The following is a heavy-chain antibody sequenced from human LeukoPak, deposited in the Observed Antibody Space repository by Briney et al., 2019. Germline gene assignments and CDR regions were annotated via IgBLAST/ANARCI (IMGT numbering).Heavy chain of an antibody. D-gene: IGHD1-26*01. CDR2: IYHSGST. J-gene: IGHJ4*02. V-gene: IGHV4-30-2*01. CDR3: ARDARNSGSYYMGY. CDR1: GGSISSGGYS. Sequence: SETLSLTCAVSGGSISSGGYSWSWIRQPPGKGLEWIGYIYHSGSTYYNPSLKSRVTISVDRSKNQFSLKLSSVTAADTAVYYCARDARNSGSYYMGYWGQGTLVTVSS.